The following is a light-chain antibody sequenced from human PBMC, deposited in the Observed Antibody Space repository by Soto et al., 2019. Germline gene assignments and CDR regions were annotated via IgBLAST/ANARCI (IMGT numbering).Light chain of an antibody. CDR3: GTWDSSLSAGV. CDR2: ENN. CDR1: SSNIEKDY. V-gene: IGLV1-51*02. J-gene: IGLJ2*01. Sequence: QSVLTHPPSVSAAPGQKVTISCSGSSSNIEKDYVSWYQHLPGTAPKLLIYENNKRPSGIPDRFSGSKSGTSATLDITGLQTGDEADYYCGTWDSSLSAGVFGGGTKLTVL.